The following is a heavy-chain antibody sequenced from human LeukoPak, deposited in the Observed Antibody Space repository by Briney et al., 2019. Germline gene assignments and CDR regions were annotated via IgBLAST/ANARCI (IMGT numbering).Heavy chain of an antibody. CDR1: AFTFSSYW. CDR3: ARSYNYGDVFNY. D-gene: IGHD4-17*01. CDR2: INSDGSST. Sequence: GGSLRLSCAASAFTFSSYWMHWVRHAPGKGLMWVPRINSDGSSTSYADSVKGRFTISRDNAKNTLYLQMNSLRAEDTAVYHCARSYNYGDVFNYWGQGTLVTVSS. V-gene: IGHV3-74*01. J-gene: IGHJ4*02.